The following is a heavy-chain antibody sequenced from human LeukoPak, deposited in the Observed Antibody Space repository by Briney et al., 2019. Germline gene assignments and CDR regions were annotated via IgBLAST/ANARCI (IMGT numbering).Heavy chain of an antibody. J-gene: IGHJ4*02. Sequence: EGSLRLSCAASGFTFSSYAMHWVRQAPGKGLEWVAVISYDGSNKYYADSVKGRLTISRDNSKNTLYLQMNSLRAEDTAVYYCARDARVILTGYYQDYWGQGTLVTVSS. V-gene: IGHV3-30-3*01. CDR1: GFTFSSYA. D-gene: IGHD3-9*01. CDR2: ISYDGSNK. CDR3: ARDARVILTGYYQDY.